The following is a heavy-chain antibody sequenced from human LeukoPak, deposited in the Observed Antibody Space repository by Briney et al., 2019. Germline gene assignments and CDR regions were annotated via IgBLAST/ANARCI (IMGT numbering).Heavy chain of an antibody. D-gene: IGHD3-22*01. CDR2: IIPNFGTA. CDR1: GGTFSSYA. Sequence: ASVTVSCKASGGTFSSYAISWVRQAPGQGLEWMGGIIPNFGTANYAQKFQGRVTITTDESTSTAYMELSSLRSEDTAVYYCARDYKPPAYYYDSSGYSPRGWFDPWGQGTLVTVSS. V-gene: IGHV1-69*05. CDR3: ARDYKPPAYYYDSSGYSPRGWFDP. J-gene: IGHJ5*02.